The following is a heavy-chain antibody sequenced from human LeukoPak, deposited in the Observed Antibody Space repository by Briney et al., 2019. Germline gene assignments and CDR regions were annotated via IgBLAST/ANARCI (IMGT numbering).Heavy chain of an antibody. V-gene: IGHV1-69*13. CDR1: GYTFTGYY. CDR2: IIPIFGTA. J-gene: IGHJ4*02. CDR3: ARDLAMVRGVIGYFDY. Sequence: SVKVSCKASGYTFTGYYIHWVRQAPGQGLEWMGGIIPIFGTANYAQKFQGRVTITADESTSTAYMELSSLRSEDTAVYYCARDLAMVRGVIGYFDYWGQGTLVTVSS. D-gene: IGHD3-10*01.